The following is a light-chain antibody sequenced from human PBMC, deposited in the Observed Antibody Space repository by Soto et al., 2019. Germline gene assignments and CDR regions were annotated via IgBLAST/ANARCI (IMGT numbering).Light chain of an antibody. CDR3: QQYYSTLVYT. CDR1: QSVLYSSNNKNY. Sequence: DIVMTQSPDSLAVALGERATINCKSSQSVLYSSNNKNYLAWYQQKPGQPPKLLIYWASTRESGVPDRFSGSGSGTDFTHTISSLQADDVAVYYCQQYYSTLVYTFGQGTKLEI. J-gene: IGKJ2*01. V-gene: IGKV4-1*01. CDR2: WAS.